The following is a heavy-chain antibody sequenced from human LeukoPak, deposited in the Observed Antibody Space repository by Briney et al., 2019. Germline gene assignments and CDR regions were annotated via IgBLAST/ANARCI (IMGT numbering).Heavy chain of an antibody. CDR2: IYYSGST. Sequence: TSEILSLTCTVSGGSISSYYWSWIRQPPGKGLEWIGYIYYSGSTNYNPSLKSRVTISVDTSKNQFSLKLSSVTAADTAVYYCARARRGYYGSGRTFDYWGQGTLVTVSS. J-gene: IGHJ4*02. D-gene: IGHD3-10*01. CDR1: GGSISSYY. CDR3: ARARRGYYGSGRTFDY. V-gene: IGHV4-59*12.